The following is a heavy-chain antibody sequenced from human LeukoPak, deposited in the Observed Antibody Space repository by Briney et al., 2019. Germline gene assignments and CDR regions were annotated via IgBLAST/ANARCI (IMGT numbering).Heavy chain of an antibody. CDR1: GGSISSYY. Sequence: PSETLSLTCTVSGGSISSYYWSWIRQPPGKGLEWIGYIYYSGSTNYNPSLKSRVTKSVDTSKNQFSLKLSSVTAADTAVYYCARLVPAAKNYYYGMDVWGKGTTVTVSS. CDR2: IYYSGST. D-gene: IGHD2-2*01. CDR3: ARLVPAAKNYYYGMDV. J-gene: IGHJ6*04. V-gene: IGHV4-59*01.